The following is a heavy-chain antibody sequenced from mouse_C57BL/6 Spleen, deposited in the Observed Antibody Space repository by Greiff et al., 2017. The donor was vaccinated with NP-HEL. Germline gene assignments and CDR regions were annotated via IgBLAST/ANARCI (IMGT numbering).Heavy chain of an antibody. CDR1: GFTFSSYA. CDR2: ISDGGSYT. CDR3: ARGRSYFDV. Sequence: EVKVEESGGGLVKPGGSLKLSCAASGFTFSSYAMSWVRQTPEKRLEWVATISDGGSYTYYPDNVKGRFTIARDNAKNYLSLQMGHLTSEDTAMYYCARGRSYFDVWGTGTTVTVSS. J-gene: IGHJ1*03. V-gene: IGHV5-4*03.